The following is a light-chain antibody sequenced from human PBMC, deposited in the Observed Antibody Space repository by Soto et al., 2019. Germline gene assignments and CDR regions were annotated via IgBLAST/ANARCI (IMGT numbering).Light chain of an antibody. CDR2: GAS. CDR1: QSVSSSY. V-gene: IGKV3-20*01. CDR3: QQYGTFPWT. Sequence: EIVLTQSPGTLSLSPGERATLSCRASQSVSSSYLGWYQQKPGQAPRLLIYGASSRATGIPDRFSGSGSGTDFTLTISRLEPEDFAVYYCQQYGTFPWTFGQGSKVDLK. J-gene: IGKJ1*01.